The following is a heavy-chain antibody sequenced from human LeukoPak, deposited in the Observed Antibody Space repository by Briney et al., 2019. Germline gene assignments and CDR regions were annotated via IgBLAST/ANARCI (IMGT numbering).Heavy chain of an antibody. J-gene: IGHJ3*02. D-gene: IGHD3-22*01. CDR2: IYSGGST. V-gene: IGHV3-53*04. CDR1: GFTVSSNY. CDR3: ARDVFGDYDSHAFDI. Sequence: GGSLRLSCAAFGFTVSSNYMSWVRQAPGKGLEWVSVIYSGGSTYYADSVKGRFTISRHNSKNALYLQMNSLRAEDTAVYYCARDVFGDYDSHAFDIWGQGTMVTVSS.